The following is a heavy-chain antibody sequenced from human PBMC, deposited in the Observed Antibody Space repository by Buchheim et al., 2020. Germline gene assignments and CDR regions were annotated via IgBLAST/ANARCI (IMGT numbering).Heavy chain of an antibody. D-gene: IGHD6-25*01. V-gene: IGHV3-21*02. CDR1: GFTFSSYS. Sequence: EVQLVESGGGLVKPGGSLRLSCAASGFTFSSYSMSWVRQTPGKGLEWVSSISSSTTYIYYADSVKGRFTVSRDNAKDSLYLQMNSLRAEDTALYYCARASSSQQRLAGHNWGQGTL. CDR3: ARASSSQQRLAGHN. J-gene: IGHJ4*02. CDR2: ISSSTTYI.